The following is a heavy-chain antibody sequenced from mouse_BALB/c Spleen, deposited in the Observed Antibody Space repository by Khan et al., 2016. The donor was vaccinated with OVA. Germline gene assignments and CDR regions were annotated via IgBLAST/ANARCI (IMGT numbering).Heavy chain of an antibody. CDR3: SGQPYYHYNIMDY. CDR2: IWSDGST. CDR1: GFSLTNYG. V-gene: IGHV2-6-1*01. J-gene: IGHJ4*01. Sequence: QVQLKQSGPGLVAPSQSLSITCTISGFSLTNYGVHWVRQPPGKGLEWLVVIWSDGSTTYNFALKSRLTISKDNSKSQVFLKMNSLQTDDTTMYYCSGQPYYHYNIMDYWGQGTSVTVSS. D-gene: IGHD2-10*01.